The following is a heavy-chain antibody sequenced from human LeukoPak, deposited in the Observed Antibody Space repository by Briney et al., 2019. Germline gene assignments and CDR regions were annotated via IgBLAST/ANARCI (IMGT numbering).Heavy chain of an antibody. CDR1: GYTFTGYY. Sequence: GGSVKVSCKASGYTFTGYYKHWVRQAPGQGLEWMGWINPNSGGTNYAQKFQGRVTMTRDTSISTAYMELSRLRSDDTAVYYCARDSPPASYCSGGSCYSEGWFDPWGQGTLVTVSS. CDR3: ARDSPPASYCSGGSCYSEGWFDP. D-gene: IGHD2-15*01. CDR2: INPNSGGT. J-gene: IGHJ5*02. V-gene: IGHV1-2*02.